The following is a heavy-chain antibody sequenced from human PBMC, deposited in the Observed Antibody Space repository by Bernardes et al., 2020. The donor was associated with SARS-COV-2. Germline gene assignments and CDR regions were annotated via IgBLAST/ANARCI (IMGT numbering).Heavy chain of an antibody. CDR3: AKYYDSSGYSFIDY. CDR2: ISGSGGRT. D-gene: IGHD3-22*01. Sequence: GGSLRLSCAASGFTSSSYAMSWVRQAPGKGLEWVSAISGSGGRTDYADSVKGRFIISRDNSKNMLYVQMNSLRAEDTAVYYCAKYYDSSGYSFIDYWGQGALVTVSS. V-gene: IGHV3-23*01. J-gene: IGHJ4*02. CDR1: GFTSSSYA.